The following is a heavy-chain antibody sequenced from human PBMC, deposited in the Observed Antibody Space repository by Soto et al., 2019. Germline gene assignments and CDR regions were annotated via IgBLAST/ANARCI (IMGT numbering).Heavy chain of an antibody. J-gene: IGHJ4*02. D-gene: IGHD4-17*01. CDR1: GFTFSDHY. Sequence: PXVCLRLACAASGFTFSDHYMDWVGQAPGKGPEWVGRTRNKANSHTTEYAASVKGRFTISRDDSKNSLYLQMNSLKVEDTAVYYCARATTVTDYCGQGALVTVSS. CDR3: ARATTVTDY. V-gene: IGHV3-72*01. CDR2: TRNKANSHTT.